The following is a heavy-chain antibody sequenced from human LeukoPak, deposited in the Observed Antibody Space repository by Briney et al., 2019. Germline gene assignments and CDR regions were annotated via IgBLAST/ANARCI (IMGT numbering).Heavy chain of an antibody. CDR3: ATGGGSGWYDYYYGIDV. CDR1: GYTLTELF. J-gene: IGHJ6*02. V-gene: IGHV1-24*01. CDR2: FDPEDGET. Sequence: SSVRVSCKVSGYTLTELFMHWVRQAPGKGLEWMGGFDPEDGETIYAQKFQGRVTMTEDTSTDTAYMELSSLRSEDTAVYYCATGGGSGWYDYYYGIDVWGQGTTVTVSS. D-gene: IGHD6-19*01.